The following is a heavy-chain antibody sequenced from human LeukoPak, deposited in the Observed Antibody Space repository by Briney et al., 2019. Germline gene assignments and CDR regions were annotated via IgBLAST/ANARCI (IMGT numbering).Heavy chain of an antibody. D-gene: IGHD3-9*01. CDR1: GGSFSGYY. Sequence: PSETLSLTCAVYGGSFSGYYWSWIRQPPGKGLEWIGEINHSGSTNYKPSLKSRVTISVDTSKKQFSLNLRSVTAADTAVYYCARVTGYMIEDYFDYWGQGILVTVSS. CDR2: INHSGST. J-gene: IGHJ4*02. V-gene: IGHV4-34*01. CDR3: ARVTGYMIEDYFDY.